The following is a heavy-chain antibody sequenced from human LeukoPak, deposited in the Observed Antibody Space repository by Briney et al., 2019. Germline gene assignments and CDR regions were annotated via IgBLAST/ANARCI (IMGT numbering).Heavy chain of an antibody. CDR1: GYTFTSYE. CDR2: MNPNSGNT. J-gene: IGHJ4*02. Sequence: ASVKVSCKASGYTFTSYEINWVRQATGQGLEWMGWMNPNSGNTGYAQKFQGRVTMTRNTSISTANMELSSLRSEDTAVYYCARGLARTSMVTRGGVRFVYWGQGTLVTVSS. V-gene: IGHV1-8*01. D-gene: IGHD5-18*01. CDR3: ARGLARTSMVTRGGVRFVY.